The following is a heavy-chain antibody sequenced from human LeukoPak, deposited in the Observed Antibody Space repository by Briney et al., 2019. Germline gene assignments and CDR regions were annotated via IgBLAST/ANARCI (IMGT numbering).Heavy chain of an antibody. D-gene: IGHD3-10*01. CDR2: IYDSGST. CDR1: GGSIRSSYYY. CDR3: ARGSRAVRYFDF. J-gene: IGHJ4*02. Sequence: SETLSLTCTVSGGSIRSSYYYWGWIRQPPGKGLEWIGSIYDSGSTYYNPSLKSRVTISVDTSKNQFSLKLTSVTAADTAVYYCARGSRAVRYFDFWGQGTLVTVSS. V-gene: IGHV4-39*07.